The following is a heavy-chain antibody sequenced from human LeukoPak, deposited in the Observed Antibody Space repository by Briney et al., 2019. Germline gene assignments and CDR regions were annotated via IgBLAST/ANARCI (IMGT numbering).Heavy chain of an antibody. J-gene: IGHJ5*02. D-gene: IGHD3-3*01. CDR1: GYTFTSYY. CDR3: ARDRSRFYDFWSGNNWFDP. CDR2: ISAYNGNT. Sequence: ASVKVSCKASGYTFTSYYMHWVRQAPGQGLEWMGWISAYNGNTNYAQKLQGRVTMTTDTSTSTAYMELRSLRSDDTAVYYCARDRSRFYDFWSGNNWFDPWGQGTLVTVSS. V-gene: IGHV1-18*04.